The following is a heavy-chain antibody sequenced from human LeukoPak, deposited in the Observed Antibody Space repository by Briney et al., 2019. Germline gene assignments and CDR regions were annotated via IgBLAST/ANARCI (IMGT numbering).Heavy chain of an antibody. CDR3: AREAKQVHTVVVLDD. D-gene: IGHD2-21*01. V-gene: IGHV4-4*07. J-gene: IGHJ4*03. Sequence: PSETQCLMCTVSGGPNSGYYWSWIRRPAGKGLEWIGRIYTSGSTNYNPSLKSRVTMSVDTSNNQFSLKLSSVTVADTAVYYCAREAKQVHTVVVLDDWGQGTMVTVSS. CDR2: IYTSGST. CDR1: GGPNSGYY.